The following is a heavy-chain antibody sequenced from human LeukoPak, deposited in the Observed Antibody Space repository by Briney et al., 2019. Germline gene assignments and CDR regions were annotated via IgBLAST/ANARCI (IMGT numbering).Heavy chain of an antibody. D-gene: IGHD6-13*01. V-gene: IGHV3-23*01. CDR1: GFTFSSYS. CDR2: LSGGGGNT. CDR3: AKGGVEAGTLYLEY. Sequence: GGSLRLSCAASGFTFSSYSMTWVRQAPGEGLEWVSALSGGGGNTYYADSVKGRFTISRDNSKNTLYLQMNSLRAEDTAIYYCAKGGVEAGTLYLEYWGQGTLVTVSS. J-gene: IGHJ4*02.